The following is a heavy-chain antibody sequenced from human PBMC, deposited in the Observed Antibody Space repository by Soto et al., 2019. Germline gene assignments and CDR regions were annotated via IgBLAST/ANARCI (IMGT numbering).Heavy chain of an antibody. CDR2: INHSGST. D-gene: IGHD2-15*01. CDR3: ASILGYGMDV. Sequence: PSETLSLTCAVYGGSFSGYYWSWIRQPPGKGLEWIGEINHSGSTNYNPSLKSRVTISVDTSKNQFSLKLSSVTAADTAVYYCASILGYGMDVWGQGTTVTVSS. V-gene: IGHV4-34*01. CDR1: GGSFSGYY. J-gene: IGHJ6*02.